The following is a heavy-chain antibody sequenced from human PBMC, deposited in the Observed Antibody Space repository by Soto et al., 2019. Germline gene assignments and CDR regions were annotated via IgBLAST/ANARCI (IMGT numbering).Heavy chain of an antibody. CDR1: GDSISSYS. J-gene: IGHJ4*02. CDR3: ARRYCSSSSCYLDY. D-gene: IGHD2-15*01. Sequence: PSETLSLTCTVSGDSISSYSWSWIRQPPGKGLEWIGYISYSGSTNYNPSLRSRVTISVDTSKNQFSLKLSSVTAADTAVYYCARRYCSSSSCYLDYWGQGTLVTVSS. CDR2: ISYSGST. V-gene: IGHV4-59*08.